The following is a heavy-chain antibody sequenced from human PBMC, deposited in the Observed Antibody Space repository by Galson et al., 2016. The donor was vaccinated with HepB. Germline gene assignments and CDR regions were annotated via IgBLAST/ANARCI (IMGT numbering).Heavy chain of an antibody. CDR1: GYIFITYD. CDR3: ARDGTSLDV. V-gene: IGHV1-18*01. CDR2: ISTYNGNT. D-gene: IGHD1-1*01. J-gene: IGHJ6*02. Sequence: SVKVSCKASGYIFITYDINWVRQAPGQGLEWMGGISTYNGNTNYAQNLQGRVTMTTDTSTNTAYMELRSLRFDDTAVYYCARDGTSLDVWGQGTTVTVSS.